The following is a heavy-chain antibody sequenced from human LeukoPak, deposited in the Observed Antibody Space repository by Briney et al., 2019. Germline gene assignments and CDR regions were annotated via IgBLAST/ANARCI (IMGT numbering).Heavy chain of an antibody. CDR2: ISAYNGNT. CDR3: ARSRQLWLYHWFDP. CDR1: GYTFTSYG. J-gene: IGHJ5*02. D-gene: IGHD5-18*01. Sequence: ASVKVSCKASGYTFTSYGISWVRQAPGQGLEWMGWISAYNGNTNYAQKLQGRVTMTTDTSTSTAYMELRSLRSDDTAVYYCARSRQLWLYHWFDPWGQGTLVTVSS. V-gene: IGHV1-18*01.